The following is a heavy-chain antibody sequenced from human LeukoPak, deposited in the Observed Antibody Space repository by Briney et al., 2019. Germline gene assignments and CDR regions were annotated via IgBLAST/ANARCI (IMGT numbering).Heavy chain of an antibody. Sequence: SETLSLTCTVSGGSISSYYWSWIRQPPGKGLEWIGYIYYSGSTNYNPSLKSRVTISVDTSKNQFSLKLSSVTAADTAVYYCARDLTYYDSSGKGDYWGQGTLVTVSS. J-gene: IGHJ4*02. D-gene: IGHD3-22*01. V-gene: IGHV4-59*12. CDR1: GGSISSYY. CDR3: ARDLTYYDSSGKGDY. CDR2: IYYSGST.